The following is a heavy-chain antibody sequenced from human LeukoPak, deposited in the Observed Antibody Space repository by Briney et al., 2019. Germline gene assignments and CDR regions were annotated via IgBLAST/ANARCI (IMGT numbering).Heavy chain of an antibody. CDR2: IWYDENNK. CDR1: GFTFSNYG. D-gene: IGHD3-10*01. Sequence: PGRSLRLSCAASGFTFSNYGMHWVRQAPGKGPEWVAVIWYDENNKYYADSVKGRFTISRDNSENTLYLQMNSLGAEDTAVYHCARDYFYGSGSYRNDAFDVWGQGTMVTVSS. V-gene: IGHV3-33*01. J-gene: IGHJ3*01. CDR3: ARDYFYGSGSYRNDAFDV.